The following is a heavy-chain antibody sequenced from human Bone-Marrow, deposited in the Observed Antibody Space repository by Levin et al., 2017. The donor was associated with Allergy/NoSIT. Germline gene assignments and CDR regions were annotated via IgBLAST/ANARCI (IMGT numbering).Heavy chain of an antibody. V-gene: IGHV4-59*01. J-gene: IGHJ3*02. Sequence: SQTLSLTCTVSGGYIRSFYWSWIRQPPGKGLEWVGYIYSGGTTDYNPSFRNRATISITTSKSQVSLKVTSVTPADTAVYYCARGTPIMTSTLRAFDIWGQGTMVTVSS. CDR2: IYSGGTT. CDR3: ARGTPIMTSTLRAFDI. D-gene: IGHD3-16*01. CDR1: GGYIRSFY.